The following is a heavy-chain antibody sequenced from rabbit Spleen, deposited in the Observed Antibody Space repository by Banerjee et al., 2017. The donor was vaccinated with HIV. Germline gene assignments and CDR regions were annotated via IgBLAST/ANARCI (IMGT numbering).Heavy chain of an antibody. V-gene: IGHV1S40*01. Sequence: QSLEESGGGLVKPGASLTLTCKASGFSFNSGYDMCWVRQAPGKGLEWIACIDTGSRDFTYYASWAKGRFTISKTPSTTVTLQMTSLTVADTATYFCARDTGSSFSTYGMDLWGPGTLVTVS. CDR2: IDTGSRDFT. D-gene: IGHD8-1*01. J-gene: IGHJ6*01. CDR3: ARDTGSSFSTYGMDL. CDR1: GFSFNSGYD.